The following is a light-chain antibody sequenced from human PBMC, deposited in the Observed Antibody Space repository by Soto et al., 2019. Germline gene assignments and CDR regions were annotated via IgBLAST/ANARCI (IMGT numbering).Light chain of an antibody. V-gene: IGLV1-40*01. Sequence: QAVVTQPPSVSGAPGQTITISCTGSSSNIGAGYDVHWYQQLPGRAPKLLIYRNDQRPSGVSDRFSGSKSGSSASLAISRLQPEDEADFYCASWDDSLNKYVFGTGTKVTVL. CDR2: RND. CDR1: SSNIGAGYD. J-gene: IGLJ1*01. CDR3: ASWDDSLNKYV.